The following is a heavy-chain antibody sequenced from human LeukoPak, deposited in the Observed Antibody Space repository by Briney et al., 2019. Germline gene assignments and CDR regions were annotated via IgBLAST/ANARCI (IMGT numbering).Heavy chain of an antibody. CDR2: IYHSGST. CDR3: ARSYSAMDV. J-gene: IGHJ6*04. V-gene: IGHV4-38-2*01. Sequence: SETLSLTCAVSGFSISTGYYWGWIRQPPGKGLEWIGNIYHSGSTFYNPSLKSRVTISVDTSKNQFSLKVTSVIAADTAVYYCARSYSAMDVWGKGTTVTVSS. D-gene: IGHD2-21*01. CDR1: GFSISTGYY.